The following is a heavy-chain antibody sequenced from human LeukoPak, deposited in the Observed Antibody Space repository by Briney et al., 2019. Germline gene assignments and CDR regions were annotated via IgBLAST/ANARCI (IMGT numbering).Heavy chain of an antibody. CDR3: AREDYMDV. CDR1: GYSFTNYA. CDR2: ISAYNGNT. Sequence: ASVKVSCKASGYSFTNYAMNWVRQAPGQGLEWMGWISAYNGNTNYAQKLQGRVTMTTDTSTSTAYMELRSLRSDDTAVYYCAREDYMDVWGKGTTVTVSS. V-gene: IGHV1-18*01. J-gene: IGHJ6*03.